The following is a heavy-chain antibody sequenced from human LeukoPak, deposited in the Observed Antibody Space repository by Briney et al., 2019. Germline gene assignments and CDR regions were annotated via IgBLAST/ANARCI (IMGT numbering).Heavy chain of an antibody. Sequence: SETLSLTCTVSGGSISSYYWSWIRQPPGKGLEWIGYIYYSGSTNYNPSLKSRVTISIDTSKNQFSLKLSSVTAADTAVYYCARGKTYYDISKDAFDIWGQGTMVTVSS. J-gene: IGHJ3*02. CDR1: GGSISSYY. CDR2: IYYSGST. D-gene: IGHD3-22*01. CDR3: ARGKTYYDISKDAFDI. V-gene: IGHV4-59*01.